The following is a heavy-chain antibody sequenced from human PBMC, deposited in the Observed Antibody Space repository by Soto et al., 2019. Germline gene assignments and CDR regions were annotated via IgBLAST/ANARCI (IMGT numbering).Heavy chain of an antibody. V-gene: IGHV3-21*01. J-gene: IGHJ4*02. CDR3: ATKGAANDY. CDR2: ISSSSTYI. Sequence: EVQLVESGGGLAKPGGSLRLSCEASGFILRTYSRNWVPKAPGKGLEWVSSISSSSTYIYYADSVKGRFTISRDNAKNSLYLQMNSLRAEDTAVYYCATKGAANDYWGQGTLVTVSS. CDR1: GFILRTYS.